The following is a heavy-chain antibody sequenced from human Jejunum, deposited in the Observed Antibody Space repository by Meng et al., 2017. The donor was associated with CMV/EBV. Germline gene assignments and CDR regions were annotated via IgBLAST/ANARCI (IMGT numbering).Heavy chain of an antibody. Sequence: KASADTFTNNFFHWVRQAPGQGLQWMGAINPISGTTDYALKFQGRVTMTRDTSTSTVYMGLSSLTSDDTAVYYCARGRYSSSSWFDPWGQGTLVTVSS. CDR3: ARGRYSSSSWFDP. J-gene: IGHJ5*02. V-gene: IGHV1-46*01. CDR1: ADTFTNNF. D-gene: IGHD6-6*01. CDR2: INPISGTT.